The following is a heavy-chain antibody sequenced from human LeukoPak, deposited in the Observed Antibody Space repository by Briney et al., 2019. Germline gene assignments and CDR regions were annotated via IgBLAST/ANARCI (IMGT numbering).Heavy chain of an antibody. CDR1: GFTFSSYA. D-gene: IGHD6-19*01. CDR2: ISYDGSNK. Sequence: PGRSLRLSCAASGFTFSSYAMHWVRQAPGKGLEWVAVISYDGSNKYYADSVKGRFTISRDNSKNTLYVQMNSLRAEDTAVYYCARDPSSGWYENWYFDLWGHGTLVTVSS. V-gene: IGHV3-30*04. CDR3: ARDPSSGWYENWYFDL. J-gene: IGHJ2*01.